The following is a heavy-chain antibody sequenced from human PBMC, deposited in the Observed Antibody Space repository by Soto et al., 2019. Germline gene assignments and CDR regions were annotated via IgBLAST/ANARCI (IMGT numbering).Heavy chain of an antibody. D-gene: IGHD3-22*01. V-gene: IGHV1-18*01. J-gene: IGHJ4*02. CDR1: GYTFSSYG. CDR3: ARDFYQSSGYCDY. Sequence: QVQLVQSGAEVKKPGASVKVSCKAYGYTFSSYGLSWVRQAPGQGLEWMGWISAYSGNTVYTQRFKCRLTMATDTSTGTAYIELTSLRSDDTAVYYCARDFYQSSGYCDYWGQGTLVTVSS. CDR2: ISAYSGNT.